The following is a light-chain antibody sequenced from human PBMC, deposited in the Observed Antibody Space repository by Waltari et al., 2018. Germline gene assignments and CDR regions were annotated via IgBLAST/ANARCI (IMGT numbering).Light chain of an antibody. CDR1: QCVSNY. CDR2: DTS. CDR3: QQRRNWPLT. J-gene: IGKJ4*01. Sequence: CRDSQCVSNYLAWYQQKPGQTPRLLIYDTSNRATGIPARFSGSGFGTDFTLTISSLEPEDFAVYYCQQRRNWPLTFGGGTKVET. V-gene: IGKV3-11*01.